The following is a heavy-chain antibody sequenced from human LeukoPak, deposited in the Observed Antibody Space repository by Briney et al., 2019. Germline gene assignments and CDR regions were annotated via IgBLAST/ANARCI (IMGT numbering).Heavy chain of an antibody. CDR2: ISSSGSTI. J-gene: IGHJ6*03. CDR3: WSSANYYYYYMDV. V-gene: IGHV3-11*04. Sequence: GGSLRLSCAASGSTFSDYYMSWIRQAPGKGLEWVSYISSSGSTIYYADSVKGRFTISRDNAKNSLYLQMNSLRAEDTAVYYCWSSANYYYYYMDVWGKGTTVTVSS. CDR1: GSTFSDYY. D-gene: IGHD3-3*01.